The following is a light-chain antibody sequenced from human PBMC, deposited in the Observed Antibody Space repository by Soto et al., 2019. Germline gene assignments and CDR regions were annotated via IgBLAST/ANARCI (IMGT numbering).Light chain of an antibody. CDR3: QQYNNWPLT. J-gene: IGKJ4*01. V-gene: IGKV3-15*01. Sequence: EIVMTQSPATLSVCPGERATLSCRASQSVSSNLAWYQQKPGQAPRLLIYGASTRATGIPARFSGSGSGTEFTLTISSLQSEDFAVYYCQQYNNWPLTFGGGIKVDIK. CDR2: GAS. CDR1: QSVSSN.